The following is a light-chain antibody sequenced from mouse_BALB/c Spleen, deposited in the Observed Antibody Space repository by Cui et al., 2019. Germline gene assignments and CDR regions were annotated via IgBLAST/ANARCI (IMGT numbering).Light chain of an antibody. J-gene: IGKJ2*01. CDR2: RAN. Sequence: DIKMTQSPSSMYASLGERVTITCKASQDINSYLSWFQQKPGKSPKTLIYRANRLVDGVPSRFSGSGYGQDYSLTISSPEYEDMGIYYCLQYDEFPYTFGGGTKLEIK. V-gene: IGKV14-111*01. CDR3: LQYDEFPYT. CDR1: QDINSY.